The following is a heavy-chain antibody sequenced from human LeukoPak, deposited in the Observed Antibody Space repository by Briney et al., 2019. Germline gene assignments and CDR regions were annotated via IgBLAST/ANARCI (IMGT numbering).Heavy chain of an antibody. CDR1: GYTFTSYG. CDR3: ASAYDSSGYYYY. Sequence: ASVKVSCKASGYTFTSYGISWVRQAPGQGLEWMGWISAYNGNTNYAQKLQGRVTMTSDTSTSTAYMELRSLRSDDTAVYYCASAYDSSGYYYYWGQGTLVTVSS. V-gene: IGHV1-18*01. J-gene: IGHJ4*02. D-gene: IGHD3-22*01. CDR2: ISAYNGNT.